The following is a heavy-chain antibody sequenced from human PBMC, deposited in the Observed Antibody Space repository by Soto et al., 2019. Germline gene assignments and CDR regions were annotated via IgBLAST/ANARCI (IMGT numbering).Heavy chain of an antibody. CDR3: ARVAPPEMATTRGVLDY. V-gene: IGHV4-59*01. Sequence: PSETLSLTCTVSGGSISSYYWSWIRQPPGKGLEWIGYIYYSGSTNYNPSLKSRVTISVDTSKNQFSLKLSSVTAADTAVYYCARVAPPEMATTRGVLDYWGQGTLVTV. J-gene: IGHJ4*02. CDR1: GGSISSYY. D-gene: IGHD5-12*01. CDR2: IYYSGST.